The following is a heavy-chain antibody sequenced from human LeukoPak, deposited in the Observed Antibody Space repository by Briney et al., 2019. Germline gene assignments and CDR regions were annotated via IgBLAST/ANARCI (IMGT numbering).Heavy chain of an antibody. CDR2: ISSSAGTT. CDR3: ARQQQQLWYD. CDR1: GFTFSSYA. V-gene: IGHV3-48*03. D-gene: IGHD5-18*01. Sequence: GGSLRLSCAASGFTFSSYAMSWVRQAPGKGLEWVSYISSSAGTTYYADSVKGRFTISRDNAKNSLYLQMNSLRAEDTAVYFCARQQQQLWYDWGQGTLVTVSS. J-gene: IGHJ4*02.